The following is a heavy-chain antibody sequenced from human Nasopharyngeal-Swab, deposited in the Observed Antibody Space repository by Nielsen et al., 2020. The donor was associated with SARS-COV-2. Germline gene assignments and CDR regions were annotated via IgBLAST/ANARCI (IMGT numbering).Heavy chain of an antibody. CDR3: ARDSLYGSGTFDY. Sequence: GESLKISCAASGFTVSSKYMSWVRQAPGKGLEWVSVFYIGGFTYYADSVKGRFTISRDNSKNTLYLQMNSLRAEDTAVYFCARDSLYGSGTFDYWGQGTLVTVS. CDR2: FYIGGFT. CDR1: GFTVSSKY. V-gene: IGHV3-53*01. J-gene: IGHJ4*02. D-gene: IGHD3-10*01.